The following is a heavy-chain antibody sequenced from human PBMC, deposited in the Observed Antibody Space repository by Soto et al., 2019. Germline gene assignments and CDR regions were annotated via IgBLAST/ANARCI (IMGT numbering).Heavy chain of an antibody. CDR2: IIPIFGTA. CDR3: ASYYYDSSGYNYFDY. CDR1: GGTFSSYA. J-gene: IGHJ4*02. V-gene: IGHV1-69*13. D-gene: IGHD3-22*01. Sequence: SVKVSCKASGGTFSSYAISWVRQAPGQGLEWMGGIIPIFGTANYAQKFQGRVTITADESTSTAYMELSSLRSEDTAVYYCASYYYDSSGYNYFDYWGQGTLVTVSS.